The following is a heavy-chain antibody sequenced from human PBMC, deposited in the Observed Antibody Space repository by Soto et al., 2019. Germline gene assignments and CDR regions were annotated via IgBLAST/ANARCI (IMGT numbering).Heavy chain of an antibody. Sequence: GGSLRLSCAASGFTFSSFAMSWVRQAPGKGLEWVSIISGSDGSTNYADSVKGRFTISRDNSKNTLYLQMNSLRAEDTAVYYCAKGIAVAGIYYYGMDVWGQGTTVTVSS. CDR2: ISGSDGST. J-gene: IGHJ6*02. V-gene: IGHV3-23*01. CDR3: AKGIAVAGIYYYGMDV. CDR1: GFTFSSFA. D-gene: IGHD6-19*01.